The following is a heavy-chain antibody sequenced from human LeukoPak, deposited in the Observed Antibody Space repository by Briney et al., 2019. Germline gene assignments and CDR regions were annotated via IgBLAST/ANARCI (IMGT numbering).Heavy chain of an antibody. CDR3: TRAITYFYGSVTYDWFDS. CDR2: IKSDGST. Sequence: PGGSLRLSCAASGFTFDDFAMSWVRQAPGKGLMWVARIKSDGSTIYADSVEGRFTISRDNAKNMVYLQMNSLRADDTAIYYCTRAITYFYGSVTYDWFDSWGQGTRVTVSS. D-gene: IGHD3-10*01. CDR1: GFTFDDFA. J-gene: IGHJ5*01. V-gene: IGHV3-74*01.